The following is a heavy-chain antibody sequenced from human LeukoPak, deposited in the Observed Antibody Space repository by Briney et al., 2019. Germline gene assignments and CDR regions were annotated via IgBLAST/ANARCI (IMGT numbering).Heavy chain of an antibody. D-gene: IGHD1-26*01. CDR2: IYYSGST. J-gene: IGHJ4*02. Sequence: SETLSLTCTVSGGSISSYCWSWIRQPPGKGLEWIGYIYYSGSTNYNPSLKSRVTISVDTSKNQFSLKLSSVTAADTAVYYCARRGSYDFTHFDYWGQGTLVTVSS. CDR1: GGSISSYC. CDR3: ARRGSYDFTHFDY. V-gene: IGHV4-59*08.